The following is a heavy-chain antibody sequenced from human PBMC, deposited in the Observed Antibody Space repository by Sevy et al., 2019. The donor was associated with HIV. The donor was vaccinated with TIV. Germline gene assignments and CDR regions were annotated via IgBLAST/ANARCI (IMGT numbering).Heavy chain of an antibody. CDR1: GFTFSSYA. Sequence: GGSLRLSCAASGFTFSSYAMHWVRQAPGKGLEWVAGISYDGSNKYYADSVKGRFTISRDNSKNTLYLQMNSLRAEDTAVYYCARSPSGVLDYWGQGTLVTVSS. J-gene: IGHJ4*02. CDR3: ARSPSGVLDY. V-gene: IGHV3-30-3*01. D-gene: IGHD3-10*01. CDR2: ISYDGSNK.